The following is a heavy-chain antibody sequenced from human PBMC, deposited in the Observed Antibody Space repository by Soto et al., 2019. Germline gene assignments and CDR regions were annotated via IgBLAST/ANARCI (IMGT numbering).Heavy chain of an antibody. V-gene: IGHV1-69*01. J-gene: IGHJ4*02. CDR2: IIPIFGTA. Sequence: QVQLVQSGAEVKKPGSSVKVSCKASGGTFSSYAISWVRQAPGQGLEWMGGIIPIFGTANYAQKFQGRVTITADEATSTAYKELSSLRSEDTAVYYCARSTAACTFFRYGFDYWGQGTLVTVSS. D-gene: IGHD6-25*01. CDR1: GGTFSSYA. CDR3: ARSTAACTFFRYGFDY.